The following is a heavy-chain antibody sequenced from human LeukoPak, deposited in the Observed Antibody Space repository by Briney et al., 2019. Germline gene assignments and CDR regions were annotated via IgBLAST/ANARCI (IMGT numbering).Heavy chain of an antibody. CDR3: ASSIVGATGQH. CDR1: GGSISSYY. D-gene: IGHD1-26*01. V-gene: IGHV4-59*12. Sequence: SETLSLTCTVSGGSISSYYWSWIRQPPGKGLEWIGYIYYSGSTNYNPSLKSRVTISVDTSKNQFSLKLSSVTAADTAVYYCASSIVGATGQHWGQGTLVTVSS. J-gene: IGHJ1*01. CDR2: IYYSGST.